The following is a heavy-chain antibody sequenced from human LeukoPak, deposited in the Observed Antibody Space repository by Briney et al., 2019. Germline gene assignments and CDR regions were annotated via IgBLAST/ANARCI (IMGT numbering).Heavy chain of an antibody. J-gene: IGHJ4*02. CDR2: IYYSGTT. D-gene: IGHD2-15*01. V-gene: IGHV4-31*11. Sequence: PSETLSLTCAVYGGSFSGYYWSWIRQHPGKGLEWIGCIYYSGTTYYNPSLKSRITISVDTSQNQFSLKLTSVTAADTAVYYCASFYCSSGSCYSEDYWGQGTLVTVSS. CDR3: ASFYCSSGSCYSEDY. CDR1: GGSFSGYY.